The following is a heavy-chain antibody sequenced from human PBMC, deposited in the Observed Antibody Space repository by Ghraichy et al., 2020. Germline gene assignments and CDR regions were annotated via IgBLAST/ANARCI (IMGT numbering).Heavy chain of an antibody. D-gene: IGHD3-22*01. CDR2: ISGSGGST. J-gene: IGHJ1*01. CDR3: AKDRRSLVVVSVTFQH. CDR1: GFTFSSNA. V-gene: IGHV3-23*01. Sequence: GGSLRLSCAASGFTFSSNAMSWVRQAPGKGLEWVSAISGSGGSTYYADSVKGRFTISRDNSKNTLYLQMNSLRAEDTAVYYCAKDRRSLVVVSVTFQHWGQGTLVTVSS.